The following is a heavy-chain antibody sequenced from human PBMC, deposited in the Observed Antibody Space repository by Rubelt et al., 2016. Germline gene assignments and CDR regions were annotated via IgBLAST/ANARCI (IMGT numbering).Heavy chain of an antibody. CDR2: MYYSGST. Sequence: QVQLQESGPGLVKPSETLSLTCTVSGGSISSYYWSWIRQPPGKGLEWIGSMYYSGSTYYNPSLKSRVTISVDTSKNQFSLRLSCVTAADTAVDYGARQVRWLGWGQGTLVTVSS. V-gene: IGHV4-59*05. CDR1: GGSISSYY. CDR3: ARQVRWLG. J-gene: IGHJ3*01. D-gene: IGHD6-19*01.